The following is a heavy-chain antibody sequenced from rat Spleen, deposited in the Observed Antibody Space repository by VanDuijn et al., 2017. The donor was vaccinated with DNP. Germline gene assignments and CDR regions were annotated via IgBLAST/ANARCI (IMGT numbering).Heavy chain of an antibody. CDR2: IRNKAKNYET. Sequence: EVKLEESGGGLVQPGMSVKLSCTTSGFTFSDYWMEWVRQAPGKGLEWVAEIRNKAKNYETHYGKSVKGRFTILRDDSKSIVYLQMNNIRSEDSGIYYCTRYYNNYIPLDYWGQGVMVTVSS. CDR1: GFTFSDYW. V-gene: IGHV6-21*01. J-gene: IGHJ2*01. D-gene: IGHD1-2*01. CDR3: TRYYNNYIPLDY.